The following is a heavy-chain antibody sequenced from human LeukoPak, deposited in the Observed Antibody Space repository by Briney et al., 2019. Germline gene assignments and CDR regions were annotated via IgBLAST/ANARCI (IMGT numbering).Heavy chain of an antibody. CDR2: INHSDGST. Sequence: ASVKVSCKTSGYTVTNYYIHWVRQAPGQGLEWMGVINHSDGSTSYAQNFQGRVTMTRDTSTSTVYMQLSSLRSEDTALYYCAGEYSSYGRFDYWGQGTLVTVSS. J-gene: IGHJ4*02. D-gene: IGHD6-6*01. V-gene: IGHV1-46*01. CDR3: AGEYSSYGRFDY. CDR1: GYTVTNYY.